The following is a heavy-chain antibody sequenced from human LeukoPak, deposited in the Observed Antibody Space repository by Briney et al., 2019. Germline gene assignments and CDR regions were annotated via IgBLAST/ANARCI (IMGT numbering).Heavy chain of an antibody. CDR1: GGSFSGYS. V-gene: IGHV4-34*01. D-gene: IGHD2-2*01. Sequence: SETLSLTCAVNGGSFSGYSWSWIRQPPGKGLEWIGEINHSGSTKYNPSLKSRVTISVDTSKKQLSLELSSMTAADTAVYYCARGYCSSTSCYGAAFDIGGQGTMVTVSS. CDR2: INHSGST. J-gene: IGHJ3*02. CDR3: ARGYCSSTSCYGAAFDI.